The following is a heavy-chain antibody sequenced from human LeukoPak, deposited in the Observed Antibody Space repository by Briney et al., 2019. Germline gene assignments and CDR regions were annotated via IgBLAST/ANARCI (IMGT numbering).Heavy chain of an antibody. J-gene: IGHJ4*02. Sequence: GGSLRLSCAASGFTFSSFAMSWVRPAPGKGLEWVSAISGSGGSPYYADSVKGRFTNSRDNSKNTLYLQMNSLRAEDTAVYYCAKDPSRGREYSYGDFDYWGQGTLVTVSS. D-gene: IGHD5-18*01. CDR2: ISGSGGSP. CDR3: AKDPSRGREYSYGDFDY. V-gene: IGHV3-23*01. CDR1: GFTFSSFA.